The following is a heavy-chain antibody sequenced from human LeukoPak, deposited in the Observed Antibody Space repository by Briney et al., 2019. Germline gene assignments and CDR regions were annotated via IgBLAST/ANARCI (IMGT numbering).Heavy chain of an antibody. Sequence: GASVKVSCKASGYTFTSYYMHWVRQAPEQGLEWMGIINPSGGSTSYAQKFQGRVTMTRDTSTSTVYMELSSLRSEDTAVYYCARDLVAYYYDSSGYYPYYYMDVWGKGTTVTISS. CDR1: GYTFTSYY. CDR3: ARDLVAYYYDSSGYYPYYYMDV. V-gene: IGHV1-46*01. J-gene: IGHJ6*03. CDR2: INPSGGST. D-gene: IGHD3-22*01.